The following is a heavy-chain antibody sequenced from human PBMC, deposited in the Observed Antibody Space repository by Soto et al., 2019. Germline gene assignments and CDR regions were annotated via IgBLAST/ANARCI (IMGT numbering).Heavy chain of an antibody. V-gene: IGHV3-48*02. CDR3: ARDRNIYSDYGDYVWAYHEAFDI. J-gene: IGHJ3*02. CDR2: ISSSSSTK. D-gene: IGHD4-17*01. CDR1: GFTFSSYS. Sequence: EVQLVESGGGLVQPGGSLRLSCAASGFTFSSYSMNWVRQAPGKGLEWVSYISSSSSTKNYADSVKGRFTISRDNAKNSLYLQMNSLRDEDTAVYYCARDRNIYSDYGDYVWAYHEAFDIWGQGTMVTVSS.